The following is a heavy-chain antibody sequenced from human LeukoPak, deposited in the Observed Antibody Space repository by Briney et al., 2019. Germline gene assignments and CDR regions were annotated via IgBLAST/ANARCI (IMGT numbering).Heavy chain of an antibody. D-gene: IGHD6-19*01. CDR1: GFTFSSYG. V-gene: IGHV3-30*03. Sequence: GGSLRLSCVASGFTFSSYGMHWVRQAPGKGLEWVAVISSDGSNKYYADSVKGRFTISRDNSKNTLYLQMNSLRAEDTAVYYCARGDSSGGLDYWGQGTLVTVSS. J-gene: IGHJ4*02. CDR2: ISSDGSNK. CDR3: ARGDSSGGLDY.